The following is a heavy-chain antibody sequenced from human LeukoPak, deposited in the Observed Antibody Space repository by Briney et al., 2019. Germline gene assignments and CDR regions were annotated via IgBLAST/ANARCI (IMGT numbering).Heavy chain of an antibody. CDR1: GFTFSSYA. CDR3: AKRRQQLVRNYYYYYYMDV. J-gene: IGHJ6*03. CDR2: ISGSGGST. D-gene: IGHD6-13*01. V-gene: IGHV3-23*01. Sequence: PGGSLRLSCAASGFTFSSYAMSWVRQAPGKGLEWVSAISGSGGSTYYADSVKGRFTISRDNSKNTLYLQMNSLRAEDTAVYYCAKRRQQLVRNYYYYYYMDVWGKGTTVTVSS.